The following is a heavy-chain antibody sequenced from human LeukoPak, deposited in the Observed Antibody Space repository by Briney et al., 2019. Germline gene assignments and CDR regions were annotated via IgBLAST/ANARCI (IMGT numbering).Heavy chain of an antibody. CDR3: AKGGAITVGGSDYYYYMDV. Sequence: QSGGSLRLSCAASGFTFSSYAMSWVRQAPGKGLEWVSIISGTGVNTYYADSVKGRFTISRDNSKNTLSLEINSLRAEDTAVYYCAKGGAITVGGSDYYYYMDVWGKGTTVTVSS. J-gene: IGHJ6*03. CDR1: GFTFSSYA. CDR2: ISGTGVNT. V-gene: IGHV3-23*01. D-gene: IGHD6-19*01.